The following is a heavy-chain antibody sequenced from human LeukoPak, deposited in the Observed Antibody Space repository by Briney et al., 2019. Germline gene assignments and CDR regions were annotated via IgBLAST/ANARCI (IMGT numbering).Heavy chain of an antibody. V-gene: IGHV4-34*01. CDR3: ARFTVVTHGFDY. Sequence: PSETLSLTCAVYGGSFSCYYWSWIRQPPGKGLEWMGEINHSGSTNYNPSLKSRFTISVDTSQNQFSLKLSSVTAADTAVYYCARFTVVTHGFDYWGQGTLVTVSS. CDR1: GGSFSCYY. D-gene: IGHD4-23*01. J-gene: IGHJ4*02. CDR2: INHSGST.